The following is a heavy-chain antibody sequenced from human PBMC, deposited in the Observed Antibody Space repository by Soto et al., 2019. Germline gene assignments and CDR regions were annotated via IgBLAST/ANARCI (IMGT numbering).Heavy chain of an antibody. CDR1: GFTFSSYG. CDR2: IWYDGSNK. Sequence: GGSLRLSCAASGFTFSSYGMHWVRQAPGKGLEWVAVIWYDGSNKYYADSVKGRFTISRDNSKNTLYLQMSSLRAEDTAVYYCAREDYYDSSGYYLGYWGQGTLVTVSS. V-gene: IGHV3-33*01. D-gene: IGHD3-22*01. CDR3: AREDYYDSSGYYLGY. J-gene: IGHJ4*02.